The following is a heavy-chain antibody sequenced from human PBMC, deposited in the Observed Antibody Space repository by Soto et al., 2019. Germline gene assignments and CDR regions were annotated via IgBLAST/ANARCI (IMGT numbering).Heavy chain of an antibody. V-gene: IGHV1-18*01. Sequence: RASVKVSCKASGFTFSKYGLNCVRQSPLQWLDWMGWVSANNGHTNYAQNLQGRVSMTTDTSTSTAYMELRGLRFDDTAVYYCARDIESVTAKHFFYYYAMDVWGQGTTVTVSS. CDR3: ARDIESVTAKHFFYYYAMDV. CDR2: VSANNGHT. CDR1: GFTFSKYG. D-gene: IGHD2-8*01. J-gene: IGHJ6*02.